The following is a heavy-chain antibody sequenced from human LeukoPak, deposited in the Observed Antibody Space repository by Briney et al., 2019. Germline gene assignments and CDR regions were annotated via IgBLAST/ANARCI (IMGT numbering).Heavy chain of an antibody. CDR3: ARNSHYYDSSGFNY. Sequence: PSETLSLTCAVYGGSFSGYYWSWIRQPPGKGLEWIGEINHSGSTNYNPSLKSRVTISVDTSKNQFSLKLSSVTAADTAVYYCARNSHYYDSSGFNYWGQGSLVTVSS. V-gene: IGHV4-34*01. CDR1: GGSFSGYY. CDR2: INHSGST. D-gene: IGHD3-22*01. J-gene: IGHJ4*02.